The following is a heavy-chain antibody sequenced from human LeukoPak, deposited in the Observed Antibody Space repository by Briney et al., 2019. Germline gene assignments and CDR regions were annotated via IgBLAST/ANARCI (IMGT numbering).Heavy chain of an antibody. J-gene: IGHJ4*02. CDR3: ARQNYYDSSGYYRN. V-gene: IGHV3-48*03. CDR2: ISSSGSTI. D-gene: IGHD3-22*01. Sequence: GGSLRLSCAASGFTFSSYEMNWVRQAPGKGLEWVSYISSSGSTIYYADSVKGRFTISRDNAKNSLYLQMNSLRAEDTAVYYCARQNYYDSSGYYRNWGQGTLVTVSS. CDR1: GFTFSSYE.